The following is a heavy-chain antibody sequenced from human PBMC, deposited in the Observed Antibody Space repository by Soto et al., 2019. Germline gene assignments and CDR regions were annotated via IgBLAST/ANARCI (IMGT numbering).Heavy chain of an antibody. D-gene: IGHD2-2*01. J-gene: IGHJ6*02. V-gene: IGHV5-10-1*01. Sequence: PGESLKISCKGSGYSFTSYWISWVRQMPGKVLEWMGRIDPSDSYTNYSPSFQGHVTISADKSISTAYLQWSSLKASDTAMYYCASNDIVVVPAAINYYGMDVWGQGTTVTVSS. CDR2: IDPSDSYT. CDR1: GYSFTSYW. CDR3: ASNDIVVVPAAINYYGMDV.